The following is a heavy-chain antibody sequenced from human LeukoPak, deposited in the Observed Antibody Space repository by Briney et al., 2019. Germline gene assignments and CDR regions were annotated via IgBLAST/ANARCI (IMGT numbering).Heavy chain of an antibody. V-gene: IGHV3-30*04. Sequence: PGGSLRLSCTTSGFIFTNFAMEWVRQAPGKGLEWVAAISYDGRNEYYADSVKGRFIVSRDSSKNRVYLQMNSLRYNDTAMYYCVRSSRVVGTKRDHWGRGTLVTVSS. CDR3: VRSSRVVGTKRDH. J-gene: IGHJ4*02. CDR1: GFIFTNFA. D-gene: IGHD1-26*01. CDR2: ISYDGRNE.